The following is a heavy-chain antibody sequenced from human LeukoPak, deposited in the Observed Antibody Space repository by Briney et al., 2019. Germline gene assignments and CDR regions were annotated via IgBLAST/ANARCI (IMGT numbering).Heavy chain of an antibody. CDR2: IKSDGSST. CDR3: ARRSSSGWYPDYYYYYMDV. D-gene: IGHD6-19*01. V-gene: IGHV3-74*01. Sequence: PGGSLRLSCAASGFTFSSYWMHWVRQAPGKGLVWVSRIKSDGSSTTYADSVKGRFTISRDNAKNTLYPQMNSLRAEDTAVYYCARRSSSGWYPDYYYYYMDVWGKGTTVTISS. J-gene: IGHJ6*03. CDR1: GFTFSSYW.